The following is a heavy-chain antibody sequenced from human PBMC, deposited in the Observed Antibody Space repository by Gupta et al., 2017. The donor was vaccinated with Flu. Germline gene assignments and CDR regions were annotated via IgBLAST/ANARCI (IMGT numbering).Heavy chain of an antibody. Sequence: EVQLVESGGGLVQPGGSLKLSCAASGFTFSGSAIHWVRQASGKGLEWVGRIRSKANSYATTFAASVKGRFTISRDDSKNTAYLQMNSLKTEDTAVYYCTNPLVSSSSLLGPEMDVWGKGTTVTVSS. J-gene: IGHJ6*04. CDR3: TNPLVSSSSLLGPEMDV. V-gene: IGHV3-73*02. CDR2: IRSKANSYAT. D-gene: IGHD6-6*01. CDR1: GFTFSGSA.